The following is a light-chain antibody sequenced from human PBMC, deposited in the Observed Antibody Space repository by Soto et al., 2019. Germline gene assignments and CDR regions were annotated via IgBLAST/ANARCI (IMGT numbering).Light chain of an antibody. CDR2: SNN. CDR3: AAWDDSLNAVV. J-gene: IGLJ2*01. Sequence: QSVLTQPPSASGTPGQRVTISCSGSSSNIGSNTVNWYQQLPGTAPKLLIYSNNQRRSGVPDRFSGSKSATSASLAISGLQSEDEADYYCAAWDDSLNAVVFGGGTKVTVL. V-gene: IGLV1-44*01. CDR1: SSNIGSNT.